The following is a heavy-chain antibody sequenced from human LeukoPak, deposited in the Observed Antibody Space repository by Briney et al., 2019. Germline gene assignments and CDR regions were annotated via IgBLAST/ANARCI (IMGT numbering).Heavy chain of an antibody. D-gene: IGHD3-3*01. J-gene: IGHJ5*02. CDR1: GYTFTSYG. CDR3: ARRLTIFGVVPGGDWFDP. Sequence: ASVKVSCKATGYTFTSYGISWVRQAPGQGLEWMGWISAYNGNTNYAQKLQGRVTMTTDTSTSTAYMELRSLRSDDTAVYYCARRLTIFGVVPGGDWFDPWGQGTLVTVSS. CDR2: ISAYNGNT. V-gene: IGHV1-18*01.